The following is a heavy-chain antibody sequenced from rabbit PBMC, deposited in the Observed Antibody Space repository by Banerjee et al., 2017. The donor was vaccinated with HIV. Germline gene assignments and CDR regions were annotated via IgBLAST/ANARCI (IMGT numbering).Heavy chain of an antibody. J-gene: IGHJ6*01. D-gene: IGHD7-1*01. CDR1: GSDISSNA. CDR3: ARDRDGDAGYGSLAL. V-gene: IGHV1S47*01. Sequence: QEQLVESGGGLVQPEGSLTLTCKASGSDISSNAMCWVLQAPGKGLELIACIYSSNGDKWYASWVNGRFTVSRSTSLNTVDLKMTSLTVADTATYFCARDRDGDAGYGSLALWGPGTLVTVS. CDR2: IYSSNGDK.